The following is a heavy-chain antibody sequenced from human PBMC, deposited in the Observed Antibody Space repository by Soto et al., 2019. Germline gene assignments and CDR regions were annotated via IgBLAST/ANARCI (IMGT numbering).Heavy chain of an antibody. Sequence: ASVKVSCKASGYTFIGNYIHWVRQAPGQGLEWMGWINPNSGGTNYAQKFQGRVTMTRDTLYLQMNSLRAEDTAVYYCAKDDSGWYHHNWGQGTLVTV. J-gene: IGHJ4*02. D-gene: IGHD6-19*01. V-gene: IGHV1-2*02. CDR2: INPNSGGT. CDR3: AKDDSGWYHHN. CDR1: GYTFIGNY.